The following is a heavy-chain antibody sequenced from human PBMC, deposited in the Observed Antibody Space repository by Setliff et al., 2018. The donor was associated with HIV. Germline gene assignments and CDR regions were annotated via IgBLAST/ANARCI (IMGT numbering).Heavy chain of an antibody. Sequence: SVKVSCKASGGTFSSYTISWVRQAPGQGLEWMGRIIPILGIANYAQKFWGRVTITTHESTSTAYMELSSLRAEDTAMYYCAKTQTVITVYGPFDSWGQGTPVTVS. V-gene: IGHV1-69*02. CDR1: GGTFSSYT. CDR2: IIPILGIA. CDR3: AKTQTVITVYGPFDS. J-gene: IGHJ4*02. D-gene: IGHD4-4*01.